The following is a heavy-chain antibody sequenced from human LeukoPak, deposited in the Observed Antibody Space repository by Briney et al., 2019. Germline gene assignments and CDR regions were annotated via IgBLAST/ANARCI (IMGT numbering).Heavy chain of an antibody. D-gene: IGHD3-22*01. J-gene: IGHJ4*02. CDR3: ARVSAYYDSSGYYYDH. CDR2: IYYSGST. CDR1: GGSISSYY. V-gene: IGHV4-59*01. Sequence: SETLSLTCTVSGGSISSYYWSWIRQPPGKGLEWIGYIYYSGSTNYNPSLKSRVTISVDTSKNQFSLKLSSVTAADTAVYYCARVSAYYDSSGYYYDHWGQGTLVTVSS.